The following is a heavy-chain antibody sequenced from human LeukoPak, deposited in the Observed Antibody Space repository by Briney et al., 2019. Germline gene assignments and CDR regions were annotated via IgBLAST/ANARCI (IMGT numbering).Heavy chain of an antibody. CDR1: GFTFSSTS. D-gene: IGHD1-26*01. V-gene: IGHV3-21*01. Sequence: RAGGSLRLSCAASGFTFSSTSMNWVRQAPGKGLEWVSSISSGSSYIFYADSVKGRFTISRDNAKNSLYLQMNSLRAEDTAVYYCAREFFDREGGTTVLDYWGQGTLVTVSS. CDR3: AREFFDREGGTTVLDY. J-gene: IGHJ4*02. CDR2: ISSGSSYI.